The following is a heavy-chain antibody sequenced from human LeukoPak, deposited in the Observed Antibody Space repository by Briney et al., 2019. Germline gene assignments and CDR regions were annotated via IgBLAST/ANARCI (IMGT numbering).Heavy chain of an antibody. CDR2: INHSGST. CDR3: ARGRPSGGYDFLAATRAEPFDY. V-gene: IGHV4-34*01. Sequence: SETLSLTCAVYGGSFGGYYWSWIRQPPGKGLEWIGEINHSGSTNYNPSLKSRVTISVDTSKNQFSLKLSSVTAADTAVYYCARGRPSGGYDFLAATRAEPFDYWGQGTLVTVSS. CDR1: GGSFGGYY. J-gene: IGHJ4*02. D-gene: IGHD2-15*01.